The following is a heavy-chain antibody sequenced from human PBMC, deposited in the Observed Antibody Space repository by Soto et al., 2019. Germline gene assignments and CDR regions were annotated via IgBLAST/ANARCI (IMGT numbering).Heavy chain of an antibody. J-gene: IGHJ5*02. Sequence: RGSLRLSCESSVLSFSDAWMSWVRQAPGKGLDWVARIVSKKDNGRIDYAAPVRGRFTISRYDSKSTVYLQMNSLEIEDTGVYYCTNLWTWDRGYDLDPWGQGTMVTVSS. D-gene: IGHD5-12*01. CDR2: IVSKKDNGRI. CDR3: TNLWTWDRGYDLDP. V-gene: IGHV3-15*04. CDR1: VLSFSDAW.